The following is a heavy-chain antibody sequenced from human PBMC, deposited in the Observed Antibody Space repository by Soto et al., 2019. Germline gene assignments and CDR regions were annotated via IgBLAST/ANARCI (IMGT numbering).Heavy chain of an antibody. CDR3: ARDLGYVLELLYYGMDV. CDR1: GDSVSSNSAA. J-gene: IGHJ6*02. Sequence: SQTLSLPCAISGDSVSSNSAAWNWIRQSPSRGLEWLGRTYYRSKWYNDYAVSVKSRITINPDTSKNQFSLQLNSVTPEDTAVYYCARDLGYVLELLYYGMDVWGQGTTVTVSS. V-gene: IGHV6-1*01. CDR2: TYYRSKWYN. D-gene: IGHD1-7*01.